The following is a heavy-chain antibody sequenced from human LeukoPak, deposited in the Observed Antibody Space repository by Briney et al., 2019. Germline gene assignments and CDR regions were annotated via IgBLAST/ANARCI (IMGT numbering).Heavy chain of an antibody. V-gene: IGHV3-66*01. J-gene: IGHJ3*01. D-gene: IGHD1-1*01. Sequence: GGSLRLSCAASGITVSTNYMAWVRQAPGKGLEWVSVIYRPGNTYYTDSVKGRFTISRDNSKNTIYLQMNSLRVEDTAVYYCARDLLLERPLDAFDVWGQGTMVTVSS. CDR1: GITVSTNY. CDR3: ARDLLLERPLDAFDV. CDR2: IYRPGNT.